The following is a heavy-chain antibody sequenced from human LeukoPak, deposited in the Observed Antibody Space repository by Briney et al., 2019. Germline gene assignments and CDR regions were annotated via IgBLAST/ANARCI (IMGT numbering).Heavy chain of an antibody. CDR1: GGSISSSSYY. J-gene: IGHJ4*02. CDR2: IYYSGST. V-gene: IGHV4-39*02. CDR3: ARDGSGSTTYFDY. D-gene: IGHD3-3*01. Sequence: SETLSLTCTVSGGSISSSSYYWGWIRQPPGKGLEWIGSIYYSGSTYYNPSLKSRVTIFVDTSNNQFSLKLSSVTAADTAVYYCARDGSGSTTYFDYWGQGTLVSVSS.